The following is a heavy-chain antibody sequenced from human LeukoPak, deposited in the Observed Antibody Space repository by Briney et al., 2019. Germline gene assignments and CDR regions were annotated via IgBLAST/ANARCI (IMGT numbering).Heavy chain of an antibody. CDR3: ARVMGNYASDY. J-gene: IGHJ4*02. Sequence: PGGSLRLSCAASGVSFSDYYMSWIRQAPGKGLEWVSYISSSGDTMFYSDSVKGRFTISRDNGKKSLFLEINSLRAEDAAIYYCARVMGNYASDYWGQGALVTVPS. V-gene: IGHV3-11*04. D-gene: IGHD1-7*01. CDR2: ISSSGDTM. CDR1: GVSFSDYY.